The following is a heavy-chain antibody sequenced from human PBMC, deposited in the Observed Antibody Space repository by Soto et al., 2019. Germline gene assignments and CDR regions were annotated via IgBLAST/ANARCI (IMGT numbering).Heavy chain of an antibody. CDR2: VYFNENT. CDR3: ARQITMARGIDF. V-gene: IGHV4-31*03. D-gene: IGHD3-10*01. Sequence: QVQLLESGPGLVKASETLSLTCSISGGSISSGGYYWSWVRQRPGKGLEWIGYVYFNENTYYNPCLKSRVTISVGTSKSQFSLRLSSVTAADAAVYSCARQITMARGIDFWGPGISVSVSS. J-gene: IGHJ4*02. CDR1: GGSISSGGYY.